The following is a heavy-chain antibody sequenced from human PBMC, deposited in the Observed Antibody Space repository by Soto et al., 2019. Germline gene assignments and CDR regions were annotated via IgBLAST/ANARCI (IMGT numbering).Heavy chain of an antibody. V-gene: IGHV3-53*01. CDR3: ARLNGTTYYYYYYGLDV. CDR2: IYSGGST. Sequence: EVQLVESGGGLIQPGGSLRLSCAASGFTVSSNYMSWVRQAPGKGLEWVSVIYSGGSTYYADSVKGRFTISRDNSKTTLFLQTLSLRAEDTAVYYCARLNGTTYYYYYYGLDVWGQGTMVTVSS. J-gene: IGHJ6*02. D-gene: IGHD1-7*01. CDR1: GFTVSSNY.